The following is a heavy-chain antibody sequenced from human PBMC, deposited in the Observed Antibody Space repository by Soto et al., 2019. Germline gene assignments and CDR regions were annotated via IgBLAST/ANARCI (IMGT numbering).Heavy chain of an antibody. J-gene: IGHJ5*02. CDR1: GGSIDSGGYY. D-gene: IGHD2-2*01. V-gene: IGHV4-31*03. CDR2: IYYRGST. Sequence: PSETLSLTCTVSGGSIDSGGYYWNWIRQYPGKGLEWLGYIYYRGSTYYTPSLKSRLTISLDTSKNQFSLRLTSVTAADTAVYYCARENPRSWSCSKWLYCFDPWGQGALVTVSS. CDR3: ARENPRSWSCSKWLYCFDP.